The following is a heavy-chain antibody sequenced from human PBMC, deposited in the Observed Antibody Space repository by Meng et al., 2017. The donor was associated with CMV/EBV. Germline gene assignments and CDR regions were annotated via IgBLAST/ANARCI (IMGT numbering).Heavy chain of an antibody. V-gene: IGHV4-34*01. D-gene: IGHD3-22*01. CDR1: GGSFSGYY. CDR2: VNHSGST. J-gene: IGHJ4*02. Sequence: SETLSLTCAVYGGSFSGYYWSWIRQPPGKGPEWIGEVNHSGSTNYNPSLKSRVTISVDTSKNQFSLKLSSVTAADTAVYYCARRVRASPYYYDSSGYYPHWGQGTLVTVSS. CDR3: ARRVRASPYYYDSSGYYPH.